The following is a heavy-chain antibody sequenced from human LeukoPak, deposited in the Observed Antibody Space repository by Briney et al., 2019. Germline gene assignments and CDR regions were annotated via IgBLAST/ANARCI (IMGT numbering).Heavy chain of an antibody. Sequence: TGGSLRLSCAASGFTVSTNYMGWVRQAPGKGLEWVSLIYSGGGTYYADSVKGRFTISRDNSRNTLSLQMNSLRVDDTAVYYCARGFSSVTTWGYFDYWGQGALVTVSS. CDR1: GFTVSTNY. V-gene: IGHV3-66*01. CDR3: ARGFSSVTTWGYFDY. CDR2: IYSGGGT. D-gene: IGHD4-17*01. J-gene: IGHJ4*02.